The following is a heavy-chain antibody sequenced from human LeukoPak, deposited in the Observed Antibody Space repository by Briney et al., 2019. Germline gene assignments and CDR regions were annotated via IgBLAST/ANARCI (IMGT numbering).Heavy chain of an antibody. CDR3: AKDRGYNYYGSGSAFDY. D-gene: IGHD3-10*01. Sequence: GGSLRLSCAASGFTFDDYAMHSVRQAPGKGLEWVSGISWNSGSIVYADSVKGRFTISRDNAKNSLYLQINSLRAENMALYYCAKDRGYNYYGSGSAFDYWGQGTLVTVSS. V-gene: IGHV3-9*03. CDR2: ISWNSGSI. J-gene: IGHJ4*02. CDR1: GFTFDDYA.